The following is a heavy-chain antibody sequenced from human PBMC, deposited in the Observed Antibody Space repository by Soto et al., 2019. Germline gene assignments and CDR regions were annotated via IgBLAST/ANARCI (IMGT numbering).Heavy chain of an antibody. D-gene: IGHD5-12*01. Sequence: QVQLVQSGAEVKKPGASVRVSCKTSGYIFNSYDIHWVRQAPGQSLEWMGWISAGNGNTKYSQKFQGRVTITRDTSASTAYMELTSLTSEDTGIYYCARENGGYDAFDHWGQGTLVSVSS. V-gene: IGHV1-3*01. CDR3: ARENGGYDAFDH. J-gene: IGHJ4*02. CDR1: GYIFNSYD. CDR2: ISAGNGNT.